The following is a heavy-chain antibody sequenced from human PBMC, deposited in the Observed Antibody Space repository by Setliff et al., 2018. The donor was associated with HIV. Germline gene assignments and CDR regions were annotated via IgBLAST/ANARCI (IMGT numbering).Heavy chain of an antibody. CDR2: IDSSGAT. CDR3: ARDVMEWFGSYFDR. V-gene: IGHV4-61*09. D-gene: IGHD3-3*01. J-gene: IGHJ4*02. CDR1: GGAITSGDFY. Sequence: SETLSLTCTVAGGAITSGDFYWSWIRQSAGKRLEWIGHIDSSGATNYNPSLKSRVTISVDTSMNQFSLRLTSVTAADTAAYFCARDVMEWFGSYFDRWGQGTPVTVSS.